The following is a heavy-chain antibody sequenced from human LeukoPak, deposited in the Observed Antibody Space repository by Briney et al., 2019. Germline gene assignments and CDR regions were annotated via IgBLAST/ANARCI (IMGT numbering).Heavy chain of an antibody. D-gene: IGHD3-3*01. CDR2: ISWNSGSV. CDR3: AKESGYPS. CDR1: GFTFDDYA. J-gene: IGHJ4*02. V-gene: IGHV3-9*01. Sequence: QPGGSLRLSCAASGFTFDDYAMHWVRQVPGKGLEWVSGISWNSGSVQYADSVKGRFIISRDNAKNSVYLQMNSLRTEDTAFYYCAKESGYPSWGQGTLVTVSS.